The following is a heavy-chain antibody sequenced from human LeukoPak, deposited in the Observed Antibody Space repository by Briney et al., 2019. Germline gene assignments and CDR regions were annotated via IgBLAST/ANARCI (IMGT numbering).Heavy chain of an antibody. CDR3: ARDHSNWNYAPDF. CDR1: GYTFTRYG. D-gene: IGHD1-7*01. V-gene: IGHV1-18*01. CDR2: ISASNGNT. J-gene: IGHJ4*02. Sequence: ASVRVSCKASGYTFTRYGISWVRQAPGQGLQWLGWISASNGNTNYSQKFRDRVTMSTDTSTGTAYLDVRSLTSDDTAVYYCARDHSNWNYAPDFWGQGTLVIVSS.